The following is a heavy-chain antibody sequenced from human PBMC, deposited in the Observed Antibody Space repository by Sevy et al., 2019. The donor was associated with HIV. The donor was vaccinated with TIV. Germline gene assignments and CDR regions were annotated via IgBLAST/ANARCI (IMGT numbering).Heavy chain of an antibody. CDR2: IWYDGSNK. J-gene: IGHJ6*02. Sequence: GGSLRLSCAASGFTYSSYGMHWVRQAPGKGLEWVAVIWYDGSNKEYADSVKGRFTISRDNSKNTLYLQMNSLRAEDTAVYYCARGPLRYCTSTSCYEGDYYYYGMDVWGQGTTVTVSS. CDR3: ARGPLRYCTSTSCYEGDYYYYGMDV. V-gene: IGHV3-33*01. CDR1: GFTYSSYG. D-gene: IGHD2-2*01.